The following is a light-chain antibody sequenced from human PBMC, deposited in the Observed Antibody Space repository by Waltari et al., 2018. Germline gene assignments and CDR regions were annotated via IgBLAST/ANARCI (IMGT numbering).Light chain of an antibody. CDR3: QQYGSSPWT. Sequence: VLTQSPGTLSLSPGERGTLSCRASHRVNSDYLAWYQQKPGQAPRLLIYGASNRAAGIPDRFSGSGSGTEFTLTISRLEPEDSAVYYCQQYGSSPWTFGLGTKVEIK. CDR1: HRVNSDY. CDR2: GAS. V-gene: IGKV3-20*01. J-gene: IGKJ1*01.